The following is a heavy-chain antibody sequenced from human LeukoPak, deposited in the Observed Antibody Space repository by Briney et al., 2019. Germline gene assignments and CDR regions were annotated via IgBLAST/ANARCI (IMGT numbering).Heavy chain of an antibody. D-gene: IGHD3-22*01. CDR3: ARGPYMYYYDSSGYPSYGMDV. V-gene: IGHV4-59*01. J-gene: IGHJ6*02. CDR1: GGSISSYY. CDR2: IYYSGST. Sequence: SETLSLTCTVSGGSISSYYWSWIRQPPGKGLEWIGYIYYSGSTNYNPSLKSRVTISVDTSKNQFSLKLSSVTAADTAVYYCARGPYMYYYDSSGYPSYGMDVWGQGTTVTISS.